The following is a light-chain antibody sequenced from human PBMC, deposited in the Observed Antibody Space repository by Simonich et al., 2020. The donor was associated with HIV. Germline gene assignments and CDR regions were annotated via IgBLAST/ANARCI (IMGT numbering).Light chain of an antibody. CDR3: QQYNNWPPWT. V-gene: IGKV3-15*01. J-gene: IGKJ1*01. Sequence: EIVMTQSPATLSVSPGERATLSCTASQSISSNLAWYQPKPGQAPRLLIYGASTRATDIPDRFSGSESGTEFTLTISSLQSEDFAVYYCQQYNNWPPWTFGQGTKVEIK. CDR1: QSISSN. CDR2: GAS.